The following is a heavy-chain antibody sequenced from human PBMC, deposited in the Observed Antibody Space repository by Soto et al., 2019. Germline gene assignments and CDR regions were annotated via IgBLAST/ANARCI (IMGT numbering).Heavy chain of an antibody. Sequence: ETLSLTCTVSGASLSSISYYWGWIRQPPGKGLEWGGSIFFTGNIYYNPSLKSRVTISVDTSRNQFSLMVNFVTAADTAVYYCASRHCSGGSCHKHGVDSWGQGALVTVSS. V-gene: IGHV4-39*01. CDR1: GASLSSISYY. J-gene: IGHJ4*02. CDR2: IFFTGNI. D-gene: IGHD2-15*01. CDR3: ASRHCSGGSCHKHGVDS.